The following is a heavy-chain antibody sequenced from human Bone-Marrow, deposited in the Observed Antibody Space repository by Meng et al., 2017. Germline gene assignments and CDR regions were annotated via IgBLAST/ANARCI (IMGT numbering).Heavy chain of an antibody. V-gene: IGHV1-2*06. Sequence: ASVKVSCKASGYTFTSYYMHWVRQAPGQGLEWMGRINPNSGGTNYAQKFQGRVAMTRDTSISTAYMELSRLRSDDTAVYYCARVCYSSGWYDARPFDYWGQGTLVTVSS. CDR1: GYTFTSYY. CDR2: INPNSGGT. J-gene: IGHJ4*02. CDR3: ARVCYSSGWYDARPFDY. D-gene: IGHD6-19*01.